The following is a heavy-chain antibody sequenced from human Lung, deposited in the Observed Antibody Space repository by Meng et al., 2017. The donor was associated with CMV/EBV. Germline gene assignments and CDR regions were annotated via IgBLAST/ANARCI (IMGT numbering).Heavy chain of an antibody. V-gene: IGHV3-23*03. CDR1: GFTFSTFA. J-gene: IGHJ6*02. CDR3: AKGKWGGYYYYYGMDV. Sequence: GEXXKISCAASGFTFSTFAMSWVRQAPGKGLQWFSVIYSGDDSTYYADSVKGRFTISRDNSKNMLYLQMNSLRAEDSAVYFCAKGKWGGYYYYYGMDVWGRGTTVTVSS. CDR2: IYSGDDST. D-gene: IGHD1-26*01.